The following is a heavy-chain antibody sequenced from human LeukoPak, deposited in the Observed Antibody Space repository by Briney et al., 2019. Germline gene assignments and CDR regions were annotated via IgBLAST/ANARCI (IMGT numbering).Heavy chain of an antibody. Sequence: PSETLSLTCTVSGGSISSYYWSWIRQPPGKGLEWIGYIYYSGSTNYNPSLKSRVTISVDTSKNQSSLRLSSVTAADTAVYYCAREEGLYCSGGSCYSYWFDPWGQGTLVTVSS. CDR1: GGSISSYY. D-gene: IGHD2-15*01. CDR3: AREEGLYCSGGSCYSYWFDP. V-gene: IGHV4-59*01. CDR2: IYYSGST. J-gene: IGHJ5*02.